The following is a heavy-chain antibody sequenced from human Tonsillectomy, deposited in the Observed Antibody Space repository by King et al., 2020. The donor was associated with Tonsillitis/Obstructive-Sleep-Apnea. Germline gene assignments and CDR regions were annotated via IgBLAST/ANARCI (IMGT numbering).Heavy chain of an antibody. D-gene: IGHD2-2*01. J-gene: IGHJ4*02. CDR1: GYTFTGYY. CDR3: ARGLGYCSSTSCLSFDY. CDR2: INPNSGGT. Sequence: VQLVESGAEVKKPGASVKVSCKASGYTFTGYYMHWVRQAPGQGLEWMGWINPNSGGTNYAQKFQGWVTMTRATSISTAYMELSRLRSDDTAVYYCARGLGYCSSTSCLSFDYWGQGTLVTVSS. V-gene: IGHV1-2*04.